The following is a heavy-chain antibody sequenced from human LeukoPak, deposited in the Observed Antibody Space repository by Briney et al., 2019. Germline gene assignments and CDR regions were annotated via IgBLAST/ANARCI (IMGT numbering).Heavy chain of an antibody. V-gene: IGHV1-2*06. J-gene: IGHJ4*02. D-gene: IGHD1/OR15-1a*01. CDR2: INPISGGT. CDR3: ARGLASGTYGLGC. CDR1: GYTFSSFH. Sequence: ASVKVSCKASGYTFSSFHMHWVRQAPGQGLEWLGRINPISGGTDYAQKFQGRVIMTRDTSITTAYMELSSLRSDDTAVYFCARGLASGTYGLGCWGQGTLLTISS.